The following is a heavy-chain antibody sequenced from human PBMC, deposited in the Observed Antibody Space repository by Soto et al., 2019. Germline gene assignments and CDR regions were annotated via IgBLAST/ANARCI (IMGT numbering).Heavy chain of an antibody. Sequence: QVQLVQSGAEVTKPGSSVKVSCKASGGTFSSYAINWVRQAPGQGLEWMGETTPIFGTANYAQKLQGRVTITADESTSTAYMELSSLRSEDTALYYCARDGGRHSGGIDYWGQGTLVTVSS. J-gene: IGHJ4*02. D-gene: IGHD1-26*01. V-gene: IGHV1-69*01. CDR1: GGTFSSYA. CDR3: ARDGGRHSGGIDY. CDR2: TTPIFGTA.